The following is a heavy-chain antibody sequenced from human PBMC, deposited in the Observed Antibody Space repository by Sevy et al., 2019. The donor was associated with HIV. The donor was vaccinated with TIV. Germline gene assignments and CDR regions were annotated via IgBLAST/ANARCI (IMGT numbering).Heavy chain of an antibody. CDR2: ISGSGGST. CDR1: GFTFSSYA. V-gene: IGHV3-23*01. J-gene: IGHJ6*02. CDR3: ANSPAARYYGMDV. D-gene: IGHD6-13*01. Sequence: GGSLRLSCAASGFTFSSYAMSWVRQAPGKGLEWVSAISGSGGSTYYADSVKGRFTISRDNSKNTLYLQMNSLRAEDMAVYYCANSPAARYYGMDVWGQGTTVTVSS.